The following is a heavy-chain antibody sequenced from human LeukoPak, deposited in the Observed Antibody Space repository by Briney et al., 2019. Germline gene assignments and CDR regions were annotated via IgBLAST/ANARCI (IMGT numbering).Heavy chain of an antibody. CDR2: ISGSAYST. D-gene: IGHD2-15*01. Sequence: GGSLRLSWAASGFTFSNYAMSWVRKAPGKELEWVSSISGSAYSTYYADSVKGRFTISRDNSKNTLYLQMNSLRAEDTAVYYCAKGEGYCSGGNCYYYYYMDVWGKGTTVTVSS. CDR1: GFTFSNYA. V-gene: IGHV3-23*01. CDR3: AKGEGYCSGGNCYYYYYMDV. J-gene: IGHJ6*03.